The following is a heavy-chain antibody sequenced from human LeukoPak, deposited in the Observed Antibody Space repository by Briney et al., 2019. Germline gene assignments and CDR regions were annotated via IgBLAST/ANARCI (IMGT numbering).Heavy chain of an antibody. CDR2: IYSPGTN. D-gene: IGHD3-22*01. CDR3: ARGIGTSYDSSRDAFDI. J-gene: IGHJ3*02. Sequence: SETLSLTCTVSAGSINSGDYYWGWIRQPAGKGLEWIGRIYSPGTNYNYNPSLKSRGTISIDTSKNQFSLKLTSVTAADTAVYYCARGIGTSYDSSRDAFDIWGQGTMVTVSS. CDR1: AGSINSGDYY. V-gene: IGHV4-61*02.